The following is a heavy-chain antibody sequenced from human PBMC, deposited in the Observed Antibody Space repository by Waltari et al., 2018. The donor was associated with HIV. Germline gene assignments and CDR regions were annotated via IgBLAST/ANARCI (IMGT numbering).Heavy chain of an antibody. D-gene: IGHD5-18*01. V-gene: IGHV4-59*08. CDR3: ARLGERGYSYGTDDY. CDR1: GGSISSYY. J-gene: IGHJ4*02. Sequence: QVQLQESGPGLVKPSETLSLTCTVSGGSISSYYWSWIRQPPGKGLEWIGYIYYRGGTNYNPSLKSRVTKSVDTSKNQFSLKLSSVTAADTAVYYCARLGERGYSYGTDDYWGQGTLVTVSS. CDR2: IYYRGGT.